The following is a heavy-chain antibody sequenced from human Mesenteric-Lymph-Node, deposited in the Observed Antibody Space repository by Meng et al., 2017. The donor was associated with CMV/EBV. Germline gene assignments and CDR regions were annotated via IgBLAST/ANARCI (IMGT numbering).Heavy chain of an antibody. CDR2: ILSDGTNK. CDR3: AREYCTSTSCYTLPDY. D-gene: IGHD2-2*02. J-gene: IGHJ4*02. V-gene: IGHV3-30-3*01. Sequence: SGLTLNSYSMQWVRQAPGKGLEWVAIILSDGTNKYYADSVKGRFTISRDNSKNTLDLQMNSLRAEDTAVYYCAREYCTSTSCYTLPDYWGQGTLVTVSS. CDR1: GLTLNSYS.